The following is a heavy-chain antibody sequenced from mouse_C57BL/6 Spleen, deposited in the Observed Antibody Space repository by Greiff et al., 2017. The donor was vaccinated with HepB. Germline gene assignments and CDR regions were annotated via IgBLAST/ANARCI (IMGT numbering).Heavy chain of an antibody. V-gene: IGHV1-42*01. D-gene: IGHD1-1*01. CDR2: INPSTGGT. Sequence: VQLKQSGPELVKPGASVKISCKASGYSFTGYYMNWVKQSPEKSLEWIGEINPSTGGTTYNQKFKAKATLTVDKSSSTAYMQLKSLTSEDSAVYYCARYPHYYGSSPFAMDYWGQGTSVTVSS. J-gene: IGHJ4*01. CDR3: ARYPHYYGSSPFAMDY. CDR1: GYSFTGYY.